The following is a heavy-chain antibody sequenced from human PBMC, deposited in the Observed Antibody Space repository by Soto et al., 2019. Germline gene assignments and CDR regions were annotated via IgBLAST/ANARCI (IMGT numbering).Heavy chain of an antibody. D-gene: IGHD3-9*01. J-gene: IGHJ5*02. V-gene: IGHV4-39*01. CDR2: IYYSGTT. CDR1: GDSISRSTYF. CDR3: ARGTSYTTYDILTGYYFWFEP. Sequence: PSETLSLTCTVSGDSISRSTYFWAWIRQPPGKGLQWIGSIYYSGTTYYTASLRSRLTMSVDTSKNQFSLKLSSVTAADTAVYYCARGTSYTTYDILTGYYFWFEPWGQGTRVTVSS.